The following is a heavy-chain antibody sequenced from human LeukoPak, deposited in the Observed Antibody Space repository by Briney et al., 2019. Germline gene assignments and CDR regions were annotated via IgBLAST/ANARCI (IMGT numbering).Heavy chain of an antibody. CDR3: ARDGYSGSYYFDY. Sequence: PGGSLRLSCAASGFTFSSYTMNWVRQAPGKGLEWLSYISSSGSTIYYADSVKGRFTISRDNAKNSLYLQMNSLRAEDTAVYYCARDGYSGSYYFDYWGQGTLVTVSS. J-gene: IGHJ4*02. V-gene: IGHV3-48*01. D-gene: IGHD1-26*01. CDR1: GFTFSSYT. CDR2: ISSSGSTI.